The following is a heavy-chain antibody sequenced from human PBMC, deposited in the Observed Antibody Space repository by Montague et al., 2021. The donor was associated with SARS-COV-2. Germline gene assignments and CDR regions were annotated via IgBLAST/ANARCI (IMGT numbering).Heavy chain of an antibody. CDR3: TRGRRDESTRRYGHYYFDL. J-gene: IGHJ2*01. Sequence: SETLSLTCAISGGSFTSFYWKWIRQAPGRGPEWVGEVNRSGRTTYNPSLKSRTSMSVDTARNHVFLRMTSLTAADTAVYYCTRGRRDESTRRYGHYYFDLWGRGTLVTVSS. CDR2: VNRSGRT. D-gene: IGHD5-24*01. V-gene: IGHV4-34*01. CDR1: GGSFTSFY.